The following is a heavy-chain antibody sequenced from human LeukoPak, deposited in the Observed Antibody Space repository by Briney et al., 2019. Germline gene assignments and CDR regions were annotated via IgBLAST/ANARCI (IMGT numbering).Heavy chain of an antibody. J-gene: IGHJ4*02. CDR2: INQSGIL. CDR1: GGSFSGYY. V-gene: IGHV4-34*01. Sequence: PSETLSLTCAVYGGSFSGYYWSWIRQPPGKGLEWIGEINQSGILHYKPSFKSRVTISVDTSKNQCSLKLSSVTAADTAVYYCARVRWHELWLSPYFDYWGQGTLVTVSS. D-gene: IGHD5-18*01. CDR3: ARVRWHELWLSPYFDY.